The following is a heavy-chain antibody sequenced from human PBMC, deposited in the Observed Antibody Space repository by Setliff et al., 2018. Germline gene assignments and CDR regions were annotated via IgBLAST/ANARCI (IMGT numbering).Heavy chain of an antibody. CDR3: AGQGPIFGSGLIPGFDQ. J-gene: IGHJ4*02. D-gene: IGHD3-3*01. CDR2: VSVSGDNT. Sequence: PGGSLRLSCAASGFTFNSYAMSWVRQAPGKGLEWVSTVSVSGDNTYYTDSVKGRFTASRDNSKNTLSLQMSSLRTEDTAIYFCAGQGPIFGSGLIPGFDQWGQGTMVTVSS. V-gene: IGHV3-23*01. CDR1: GFTFNSYA.